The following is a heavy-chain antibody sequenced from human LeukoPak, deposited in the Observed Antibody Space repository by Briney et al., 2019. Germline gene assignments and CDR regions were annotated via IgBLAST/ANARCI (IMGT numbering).Heavy chain of an antibody. CDR1: GGSISSSSYY. V-gene: IGHV4-39*07. Sequence: PSETLSLTCTVSGGSISSSSYYWGWIRQPPGKGLEWIGSIYYSGSTYYNPSLKSRVTISVDTSKNQFSLKLSSVTAADTGVYYCARDTPDIVVVPAAHEYWGQGTLVTVSS. CDR3: ARDTPDIVVVPAAHEY. J-gene: IGHJ4*02. CDR2: IYYSGST. D-gene: IGHD2-2*01.